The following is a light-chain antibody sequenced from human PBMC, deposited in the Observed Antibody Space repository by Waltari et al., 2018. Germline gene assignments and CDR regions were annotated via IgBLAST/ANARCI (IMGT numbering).Light chain of an antibody. V-gene: IGKV1-27*01. J-gene: IGKJ1*01. CDR2: GAS. CDR1: QGINRE. Sequence: DIQMTRSPSSLSASIGDRVTVTCRASQGINRELNWYQQKSGKAPTLLIYGASSLQTGVSSRFSGSGSGTDFTLTITSLEPEDVATYYCQQDYNTPWTFGQGTKVEIK. CDR3: QQDYNTPWT.